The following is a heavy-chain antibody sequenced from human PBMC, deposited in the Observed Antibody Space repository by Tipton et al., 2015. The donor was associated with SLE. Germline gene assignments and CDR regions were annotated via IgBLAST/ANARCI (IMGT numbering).Heavy chain of an antibody. Sequence: TLSLTCTVSGGSISSSSYYWSWIRQPPGKGLEWIGYIYYSGSTNYNPSLKSRVTISVDTSKNQFSLKLSSVTAADTAVYYCARAPIAAPTGYYYGMDVWGQGTTVTVSS. CDR3: ARAPIAAPTGYYYGMDV. V-gene: IGHV4-61*01. D-gene: IGHD6-13*01. CDR2: IYYSGST. CDR1: GGSISSSSYY. J-gene: IGHJ6*02.